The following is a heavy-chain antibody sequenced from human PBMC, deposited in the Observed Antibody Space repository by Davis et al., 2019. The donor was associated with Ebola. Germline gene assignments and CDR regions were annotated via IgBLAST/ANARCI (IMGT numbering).Heavy chain of an antibody. Sequence: GESLKISCVASGFTFDDYAMSWVRQAPGKGLEWVSGINWNGGSTGYADSVKGRFTISRDNAKSSLYLQMNSLRPDDTGVYFCRSDILTGRASSSSGMDVWGQGTTVTVSS. D-gene: IGHD3-9*01. CDR3: RSDILTGRASSSSGMDV. J-gene: IGHJ6*02. V-gene: IGHV3-20*04. CDR2: INWNGGST. CDR1: GFTFDDYA.